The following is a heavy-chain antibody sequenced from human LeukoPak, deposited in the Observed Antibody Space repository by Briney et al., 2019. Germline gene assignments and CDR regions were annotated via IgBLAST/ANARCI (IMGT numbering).Heavy chain of an antibody. V-gene: IGHV1-69*13. D-gene: IGHD6-19*01. CDR3: ARGYRRSSGWYFPKYYYYYMDV. CDR1: GGTFSSYA. J-gene: IGHJ6*03. Sequence: WASVKVSCKASGGTFSSYAISWVRRAPGQGLEWMGGIIPILGTANYAQKFQGRVTITADESTSTAYMELSSLRSEDTAVYYCARGYRRSSGWYFPKYYYYYMDVWGKGTTVTISS. CDR2: IIPILGTA.